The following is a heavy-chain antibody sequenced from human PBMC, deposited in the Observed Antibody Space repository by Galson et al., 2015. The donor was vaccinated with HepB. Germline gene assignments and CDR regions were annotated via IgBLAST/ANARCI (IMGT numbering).Heavy chain of an antibody. CDR3: AREGKLGY. D-gene: IGHD3-10*01. CDR1: GYTFNNYG. Sequence: QSGAEVKKPGASVKVSCKTSGYTFNNYGFSWVRQAPGQGLEWIGWISAYNRNTNYAQKFQGRVTMTTDTSTTTTYMELRSLTSDDTAVYYCAREGKLGYWGQGTLVTVSS. CDR2: ISAYNRNT. J-gene: IGHJ4*02. V-gene: IGHV1-18*01.